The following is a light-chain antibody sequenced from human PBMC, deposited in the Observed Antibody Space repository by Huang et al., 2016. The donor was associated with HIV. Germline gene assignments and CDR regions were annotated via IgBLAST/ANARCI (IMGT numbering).Light chain of an antibody. V-gene: IGKV1-9*01. CDR1: QDISNY. Sequence: IHLTQSPSSLSAFVGDRVTITCPASQDISNYLAWYQLKPGMVPKLLIYGASTLQGGVPSRFSGTGSGADFTLTISSLQPEDFATYFCQQLNSYPLTFGGGTKVEIK. CDR2: GAS. J-gene: IGKJ4*01. CDR3: QQLNSYPLT.